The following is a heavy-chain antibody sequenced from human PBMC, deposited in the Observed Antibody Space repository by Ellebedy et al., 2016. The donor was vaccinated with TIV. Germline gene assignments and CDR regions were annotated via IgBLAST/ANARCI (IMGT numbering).Heavy chain of an antibody. CDR3: TTDPRD. CDR2: TKNKGDGGAT. J-gene: IGHJ4*02. V-gene: IGHV3-15*05. Sequence: GGSLRLXXAGSGFNLKDKWMSWVRQAPGTGLEWIGRTKNKGDGGATQYAAPATDKFSISRDDSKNTVYLQINSLTIEDTAVYYCTTDPRDWGQGTLVTVSS. CDR1: GFNLKDKW.